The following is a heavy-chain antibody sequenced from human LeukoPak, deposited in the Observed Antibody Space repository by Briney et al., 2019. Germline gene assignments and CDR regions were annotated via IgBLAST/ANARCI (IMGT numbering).Heavy chain of an antibody. CDR2: ISYDGSNK. CDR1: GFTFSSYR. D-gene: IGHD2-15*01. V-gene: IGHV3-30*18. J-gene: IGHJ4*02. CDR3: AKEGVVVAAGFYFDY. Sequence: GGSLRLSCAASGFTFSSYRMHWVRQAPGKGLEWVAVISYDGSNKYYADSVKGRFTISRDNSKNTLYLQMNSLRAEDTAVYYCAKEGVVVAAGFYFDYWGQGTLVTVSS.